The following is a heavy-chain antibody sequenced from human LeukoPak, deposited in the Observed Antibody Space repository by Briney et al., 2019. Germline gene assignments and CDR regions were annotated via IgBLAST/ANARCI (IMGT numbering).Heavy chain of an antibody. CDR3: ARDLLRGMATILGY. CDR2: ISAYNGNT. V-gene: IGHV1-18*01. J-gene: IGHJ4*02. Sequence: ASVKVSCKASGYTFTSYGISWVRQAPGQGLEWMGWISAYNGNTNYAQKLQGRVTMTTDTSTSTAYMELRSLRSDDTAVYYCARDLLRGMATILGYWGQGTLVTVSS. CDR1: GYTFTSYG. D-gene: IGHD5-24*01.